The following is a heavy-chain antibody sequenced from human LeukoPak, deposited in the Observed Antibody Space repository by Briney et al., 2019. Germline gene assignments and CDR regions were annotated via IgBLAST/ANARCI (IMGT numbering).Heavy chain of an antibody. V-gene: IGHV3-9*01. J-gene: IGHJ4*02. CDR2: ISWNSGSI. CDR1: GFTFDDYA. CDR3: AKGQFYYSRPSSFDY. Sequence: GRSLRLSCAASGFTFDDYAMHWVRQAPGKGLEWVSGISWNSGSIGYADSVKGRFTISRDNAKNSLYLQMNSLRAEDTALYYCAKGQFYYSRPSSFDYWGQGTLVTVSS. D-gene: IGHD3-10*01.